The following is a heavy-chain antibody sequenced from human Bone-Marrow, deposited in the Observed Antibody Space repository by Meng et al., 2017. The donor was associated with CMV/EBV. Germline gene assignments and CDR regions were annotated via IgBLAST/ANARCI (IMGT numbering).Heavy chain of an antibody. Sequence: GESLKISCAASGFTFSSYAMSWVRQAPGKGLEWVSVIYSGGSSTYYADSVKGRFTISRENAKNSLYLQMNSLRAGDTAVYYCARVRLRWGFFDYWGQGTLVTVSS. CDR2: IYSGGSST. CDR1: GFTFSSYA. D-gene: IGHD4-23*01. V-gene: IGHV3-23*03. CDR3: ARVRLRWGFFDY. J-gene: IGHJ4*02.